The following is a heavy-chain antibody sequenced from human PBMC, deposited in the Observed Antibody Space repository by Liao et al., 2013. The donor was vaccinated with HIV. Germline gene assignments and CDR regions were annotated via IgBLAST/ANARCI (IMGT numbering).Heavy chain of an antibody. D-gene: IGHD2-15*01. CDR1: GGSFSGGYI. CDR2: IFYTGRT. V-gene: IGHV4-34*12. Sequence: QVHLQQWGAGLLKPSETLSLTCGVYGGSFSGGYIWNWIRQPPGKGLEWLGQIFYTGRTNFNPSLKSRITMSLDTPKNQFSLRLTSVTAADSAIYFCARVLEGSSLRYFDVWGRGTLVTVSS. J-gene: IGHJ2*01. CDR3: ARVLEGSSLRYFDV.